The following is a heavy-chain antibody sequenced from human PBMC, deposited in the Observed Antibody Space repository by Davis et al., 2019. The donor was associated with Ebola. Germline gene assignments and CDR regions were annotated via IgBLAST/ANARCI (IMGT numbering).Heavy chain of an antibody. J-gene: IGHJ5*02. CDR2: INHSGST. D-gene: IGHD3-16*02. CDR1: GFTFSDYY. Sequence: GSLRLSCAASGFTFSDYYMSWIRQPPGKGLEWIGEINHSGSTNYNPSLKSRVTISVDTSKNQFSLKVSSVTAADTAVYYCARLTLASVPDIVDLWGQGSLVTVSS. V-gene: IGHV4-34*01. CDR3: ARLTLASVPDIVDL.